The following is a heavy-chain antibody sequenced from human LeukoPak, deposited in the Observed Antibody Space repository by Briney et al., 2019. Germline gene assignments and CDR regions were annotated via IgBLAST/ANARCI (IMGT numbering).Heavy chain of an antibody. CDR2: IYPGDSDT. J-gene: IGHJ4*02. V-gene: IGHV5-51*01. Sequence: GESLKISCKGSGYSFTSYWIGWVRQMPGKGLEWMGIIYPGDSDTRYSPSFQGQVTISADKSISTAYLQWSSLKASDTAMYYCARPMVRGPRGDYFDYWGQETLVTVSS. CDR1: GYSFTSYW. CDR3: ARPMVRGPRGDYFDY. D-gene: IGHD3-10*01.